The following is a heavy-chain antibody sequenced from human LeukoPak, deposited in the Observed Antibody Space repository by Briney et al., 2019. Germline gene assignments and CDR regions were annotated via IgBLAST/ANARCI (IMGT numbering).Heavy chain of an antibody. V-gene: IGHV3-7*01. CDR3: ARVCGPPCFYY. Sequence: GGSLRLSYAASVFTLSSYWKSWVRQAPAKGLEWVANIKQDGSEKYYVVSVKGRFTISRDYAKMSLYLQMNRLRDEDTAVYYCARVCGPPCFYYWGQGTLVTVTS. CDR1: VFTLSSYW. D-gene: IGHD2-21*01. J-gene: IGHJ4*02. CDR2: IKQDGSEK.